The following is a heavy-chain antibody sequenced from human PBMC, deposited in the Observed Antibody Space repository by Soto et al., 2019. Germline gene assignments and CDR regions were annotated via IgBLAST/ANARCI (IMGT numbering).Heavy chain of an antibody. CDR2: TYYRSKWYN. J-gene: IGHJ6*03. D-gene: IGHD5-12*01. CDR1: GDSVSSNSAA. CDR3: ARGLRGYSGYDYNYYYYYYMDV. V-gene: IGHV6-1*01. Sequence: SQTLSLTCAISGDSVSSNSAAWNWIRQSPSRGLEWLGRTYYRSKWYNDYAVSVKSRITINPDTSKNQFSLQLNSVTPEDTAVYYCARGLRGYSGYDYNYYYYYYMDVWGKGTTVTVSS.